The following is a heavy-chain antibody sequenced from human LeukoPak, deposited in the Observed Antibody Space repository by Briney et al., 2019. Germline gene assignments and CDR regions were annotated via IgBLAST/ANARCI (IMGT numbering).Heavy chain of an antibody. Sequence: ASVKASCKASGYTFTSYYMHWVRQAPGQGLEWMGIINPSGGSTSYAQKFQGRVTMTRDMSTSTVYMELSSLRSEDTAVYYCAREGIAAAGTNDAFDIWGQGTMVTVSS. CDR3: AREGIAAAGTNDAFDI. V-gene: IGHV1-46*01. D-gene: IGHD6-13*01. CDR1: GYTFTSYY. J-gene: IGHJ3*02. CDR2: INPSGGST.